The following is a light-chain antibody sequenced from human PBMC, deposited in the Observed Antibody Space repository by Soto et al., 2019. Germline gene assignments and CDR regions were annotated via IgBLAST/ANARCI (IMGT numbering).Light chain of an antibody. CDR3: SSYTTSSTLV. J-gene: IGLJ2*01. CDR1: SSDVGSYNY. V-gene: IGLV2-14*01. Sequence: QSALTQPASVSGSPGQSITISCTGTSSDVGSYNYVSWYQQHPGTAPKRMIYDVNNRPSGVSNRFSGSKSGNTASLTISGLQAEDEADYYCSSYTTSSTLVFGGGTKLTVL. CDR2: DVN.